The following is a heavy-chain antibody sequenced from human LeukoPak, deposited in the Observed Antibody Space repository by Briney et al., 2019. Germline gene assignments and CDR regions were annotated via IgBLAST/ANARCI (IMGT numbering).Heavy chain of an antibody. V-gene: IGHV1-46*01. J-gene: IGHJ4*02. CDR2: INPSGGST. D-gene: IGHD3-22*01. CDR1: GYTFTSYY. CDR3: AAQRNYYYDSSGYSFDY. Sequence: ASVKVSCKASGYTFTSYYMHWVRQAPGQGLEWMGIINPSGGSTSYAQKFQGRVTMTRDMSTSTVYMELSSLRSEDTAVYYCAAQRNYYYDSSGYSFDYWGQGTLVTVSS.